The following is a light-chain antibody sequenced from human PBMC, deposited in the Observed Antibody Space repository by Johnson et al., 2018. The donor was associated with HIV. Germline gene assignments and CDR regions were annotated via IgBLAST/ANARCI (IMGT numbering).Light chain of an antibody. CDR2: DNH. J-gene: IGLJ1*01. Sequence: QSVLTQPPSVSAAPGQKVTISCSGSSSNIGKNYVSWYQQLPGTAPKLLIFDNHKRPSGIPDRFSGSKSGTSATLGITGLQTGDEADYYCGTWDSSLSAYVFETGTKLTVL. CDR3: GTWDSSLSAYV. V-gene: IGLV1-51*01. CDR1: SSNIGKNY.